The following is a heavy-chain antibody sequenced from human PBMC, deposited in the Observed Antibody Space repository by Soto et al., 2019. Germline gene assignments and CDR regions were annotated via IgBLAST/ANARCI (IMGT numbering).Heavy chain of an antibody. CDR3: AKGLNWNYGIAAFDI. CDR1: GFTFSNYA. CDR2: ISGSGGST. Sequence: EVQLLESGGGLVQPGGSLRLSCAASGFTFSNYAMNWVRQAPGKGLEWVSAISGSGGSTYYADSVKGRFTISRDNSKNTLYLQMNSLRAEDTAVYYCAKGLNWNYGIAAFDIWGQGTMVTVSS. D-gene: IGHD1-7*01. J-gene: IGHJ3*02. V-gene: IGHV3-23*01.